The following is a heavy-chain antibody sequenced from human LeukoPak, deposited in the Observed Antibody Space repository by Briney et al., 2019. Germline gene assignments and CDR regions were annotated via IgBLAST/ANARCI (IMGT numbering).Heavy chain of an antibody. CDR1: GFTFSSYA. CDR3: VYDILTGKDY. V-gene: IGHV3-30*01. D-gene: IGHD3-9*01. J-gene: IGHJ4*02. Sequence: PTGGSLRLSCAASGFTFSSYAMHWVRQAPGKGLEWVAVISYDGSNKYYADSVKGRFTISRDNSKNTLYLQMNSLRAEDTAVYYCVYDILTGKDYWGQGTLVTVSS. CDR2: ISYDGSNK.